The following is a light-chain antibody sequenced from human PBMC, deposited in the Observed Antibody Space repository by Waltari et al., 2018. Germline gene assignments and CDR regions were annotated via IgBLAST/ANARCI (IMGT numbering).Light chain of an antibody. J-gene: IGKJ1*01. CDR2: GAT. CDR3: QQSFTTLWT. CDR1: QSISVY. V-gene: IGKV1-39*01. Sequence: DIQMTQSPSTLSASVGDRVTIPCRAGQSISVYLNWYQQKHGEAPKILIHGATTLENGVPTRFSGSGSGTDFTLTISTLQPEDFATYYCQQSFTTLWTFGQGTEVEIK.